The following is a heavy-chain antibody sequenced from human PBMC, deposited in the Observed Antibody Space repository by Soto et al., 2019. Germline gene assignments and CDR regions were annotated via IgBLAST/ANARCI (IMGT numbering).Heavy chain of an antibody. D-gene: IGHD3-3*01. CDR2: IYYSGST. V-gene: IGHV4-31*03. CDR1: GVAMTYGGYS. J-gene: IGHJ6*02. CDR3: ARDRGRSGYYFYYYGMDV. Sequence: PSETLSLTCSVSGVAMTYGGYSWSWIRQSPEKGLEWIGYIYYSGSTYYNPSLKSRVTISVDTSKNQSSLKLSSVTAADTAVYYCARDRGRSGYYFYYYGMDVWGQGTTVTVSS.